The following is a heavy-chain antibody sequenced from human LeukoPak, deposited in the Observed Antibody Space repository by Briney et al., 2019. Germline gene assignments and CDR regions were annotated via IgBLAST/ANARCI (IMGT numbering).Heavy chain of an antibody. CDR3: ASCGGWWEGTGGYSGYDLSTPGYYMDV. J-gene: IGHJ6*03. D-gene: IGHD5-12*01. CDR2: INWNGSST. CDR1: GFTFDDYG. V-gene: IGHV3-20*04. Sequence: GGSLRLSCAASGFTFDDYGMSWVRQAPGKGLEWVSGINWNGSSTGYADSVKGRFTFAKDNAKNSLYLQMSTLRAEDTALYCCASCGGWWEGTGGYSGYDLSTPGYYMDVWGKGTTVTVSS.